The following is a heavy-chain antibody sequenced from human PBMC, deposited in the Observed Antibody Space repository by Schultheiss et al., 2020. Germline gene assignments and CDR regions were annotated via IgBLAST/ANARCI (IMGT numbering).Heavy chain of an antibody. Sequence: SCTVSGGSISSYYWSWIRQPPGKGLEWIGYIYYSGSTNYNPSLKSRVTISVDTSKNQFSLKLSSVTAADTAVYYCAATYYDFWSADYYYGMDVWGQGTTVTVSS. V-gene: IGHV4-59*08. CDR3: AATYYDFWSADYYYGMDV. CDR1: GGSISSYY. J-gene: IGHJ6*02. CDR2: IYYSGST. D-gene: IGHD3-3*01.